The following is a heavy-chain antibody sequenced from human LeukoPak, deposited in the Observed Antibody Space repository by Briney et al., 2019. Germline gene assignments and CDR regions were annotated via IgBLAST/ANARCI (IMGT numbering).Heavy chain of an antibody. CDR3: ARVIEGDYVFLYFDY. V-gene: IGHV4-39*07. D-gene: IGHD4-17*01. CDR2: IYYSGST. CDR1: GGSISSSSYY. J-gene: IGHJ4*02. Sequence: SETLSLTCTVSGGSISSSSYYWGWIRQPPGKGLEWIGSIYYSGSTYYNPSLKSRVTISVDTSKNQFSLKLSSVTAADTAVYYCARVIEGDYVFLYFDYWGQGTLVTVSS.